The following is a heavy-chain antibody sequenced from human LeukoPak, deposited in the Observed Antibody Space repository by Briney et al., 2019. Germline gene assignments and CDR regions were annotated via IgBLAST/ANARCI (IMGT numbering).Heavy chain of an antibody. D-gene: IGHD3-22*01. Sequence: GGSLRLSCAASGFTVSSNNMSWVRQAPGKGLELVSVIYSGGSTYYADSVKGRFTISRDNSKNTLYLQMNSLIAEDTAVYYCASPTPRRDYYDSSGYYYQYYYYGMDVWGQGTTVTVSS. CDR2: IYSGGST. J-gene: IGHJ6*02. CDR1: GFTVSSNN. CDR3: ASPTPRRDYYDSSGYYYQYYYYGMDV. V-gene: IGHV3-53*01.